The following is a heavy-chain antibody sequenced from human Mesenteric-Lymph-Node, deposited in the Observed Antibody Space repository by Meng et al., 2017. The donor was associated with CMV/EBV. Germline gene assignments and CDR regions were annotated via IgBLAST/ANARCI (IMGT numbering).Heavy chain of an antibody. D-gene: IGHD2-2*02. CDR3: ARAGYCSSTSCYRFDY. CDR2: INHSGST. Sequence: YGGSFSGYYWSGIRQTPGKGLEWIGEINHSGSTNYNPSLKSRVTISVDTSKNQFSLKLSSVTAADTAVYYCARAGYCSSTSCYRFDYWGQGTLVTVSS. V-gene: IGHV4-34*01. CDR1: GGSFSGYY. J-gene: IGHJ4*02.